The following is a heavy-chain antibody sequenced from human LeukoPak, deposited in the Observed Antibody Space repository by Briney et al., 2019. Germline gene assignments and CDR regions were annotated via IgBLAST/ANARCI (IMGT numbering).Heavy chain of an antibody. J-gene: IGHJ4*02. D-gene: IGHD1-26*01. V-gene: IGHV3-21*01. CDR2: ISSSSSYI. CDR3: ARDSLPSGSDY. CDR1: GFTFSIYS. Sequence: GGSLRLSCAASGFTFSIYSMNWVPQAPGKGLEWVSSISSSSSYIYYADSVKGRFTISRDNAKNSLYLQMNSLRAEDTAVYYCARDSLPSGSDYWGQGTLVTVSS.